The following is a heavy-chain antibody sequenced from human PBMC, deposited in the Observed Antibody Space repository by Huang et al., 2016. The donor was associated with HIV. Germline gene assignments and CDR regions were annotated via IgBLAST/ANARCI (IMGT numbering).Heavy chain of an antibody. CDR3: ARALWFGEFDWYFDL. Sequence: EVQLVESGGGLGQPGGSLRLSCAAFGFTFSSYWMHWVRQAPGKGVVWVSRITSDGSSPRYADSVKGRFTISRDNAKNTLYLQMNSLRAEDTAVYYCARALWFGEFDWYFDLWGRGTLVTVSS. D-gene: IGHD3-10*01. V-gene: IGHV3-74*01. CDR1: GFTFSSYW. J-gene: IGHJ2*01. CDR2: ITSDGSSP.